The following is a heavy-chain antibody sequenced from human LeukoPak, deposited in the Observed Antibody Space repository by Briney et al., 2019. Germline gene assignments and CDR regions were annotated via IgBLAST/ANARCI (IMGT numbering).Heavy chain of an antibody. Sequence: SVKVSCKASGGTFSSYAISWVRQAPGQGLEWMGGIIPIFGTANYAQKFQGRVTITADESTSTAYMELSGLRSEDTAVYYCARGEESQDWFDPWGQGTLVTVSS. CDR2: IIPIFGTA. CDR1: GGTFSSYA. CDR3: ARGEESQDWFDP. V-gene: IGHV1-69*13. J-gene: IGHJ5*02.